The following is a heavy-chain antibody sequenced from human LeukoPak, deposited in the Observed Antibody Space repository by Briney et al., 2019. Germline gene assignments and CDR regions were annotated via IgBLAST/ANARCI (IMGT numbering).Heavy chain of an antibody. CDR3: ARDGGNSAFDY. CDR1: GGSISSGGYS. CDR2: IYYSGST. Sequence: PSETLSLTCAVSGGSISSGGYSWSWIRQPPGKGLEWIGYIYYSGSTNYNPSLKSRVTISVGTSKNQFSLKLSSVTAADTAVYYCARDGGNSAFDYWGQGTLVTVSS. V-gene: IGHV4-61*08. D-gene: IGHD4-23*01. J-gene: IGHJ4*02.